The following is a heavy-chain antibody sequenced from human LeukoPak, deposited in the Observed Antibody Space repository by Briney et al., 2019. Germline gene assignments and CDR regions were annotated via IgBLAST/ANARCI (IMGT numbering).Heavy chain of an antibody. CDR3: ARESGYPPYYYYYYMDV. J-gene: IGHJ6*03. V-gene: IGHV4-4*07. CDR2: IYTSGST. Sequence: TSETLSLTCTVSGGSISSYYWSWIRQPAGKGLEWIGRIYTSGSTNYNPSLKSRVTMSVDTSKNQFSLKLSSVTAADTAVYYCARESGYPPYYYYYYMDVWGKGTTVTVSS. D-gene: IGHD3-3*01. CDR1: GGSISSYY.